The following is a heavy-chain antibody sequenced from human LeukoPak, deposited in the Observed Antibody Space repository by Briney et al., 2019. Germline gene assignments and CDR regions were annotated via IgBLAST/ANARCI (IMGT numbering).Heavy chain of an antibody. CDR3: ARRLVVATTFFDY. CDR2: IHYAGSS. Sequence: KTSETLSLTCTVSGVSISSNDYYWGWLRQPPGEGLEWIGNIHYAGSSYYNPSLKSRVTISVDTSKNQFSLKLSSVTAADTAVYYCARRLVVATTFFDYWGQGTLVTVSS. J-gene: IGHJ4*02. D-gene: IGHD2-15*01. CDR1: GVSISSNDYY. V-gene: IGHV4-39*01.